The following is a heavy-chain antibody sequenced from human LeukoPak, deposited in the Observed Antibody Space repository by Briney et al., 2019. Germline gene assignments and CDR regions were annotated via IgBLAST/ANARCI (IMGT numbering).Heavy chain of an antibody. CDR1: GGSISSYY. D-gene: IGHD6-19*01. V-gene: IGHV4-59*01. J-gene: IGHJ2*01. CDR2: IYYSGST. CDR3: ARVGWNWYFDL. Sequence: PSETLSLTCTVSGGSISSYYWSWIREPPGKGLECMGYIYYSGSTNYNPSLKSRVTISVDTSKTQFSLKLSSVTAADTAVYYCARVGWNWYFDLWGRGTLVTVSS.